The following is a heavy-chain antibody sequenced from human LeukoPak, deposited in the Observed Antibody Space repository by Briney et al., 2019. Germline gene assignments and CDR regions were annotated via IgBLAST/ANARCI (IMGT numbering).Heavy chain of an antibody. J-gene: IGHJ4*02. CDR3: ARGESLSEHLDY. CDR1: GGSISTYY. Sequence: SETLSLTCTVSGGSISTYYWSWIRQPPGKGLEWIGSIYYSGSTYYNPSLKSRVTISVDTSKNQFSLKPSSVTAADTAVYYCARGESLSEHLDYWGQGTLVTVSS. D-gene: IGHD3-10*01. V-gene: IGHV4-59*05. CDR2: IYYSGST.